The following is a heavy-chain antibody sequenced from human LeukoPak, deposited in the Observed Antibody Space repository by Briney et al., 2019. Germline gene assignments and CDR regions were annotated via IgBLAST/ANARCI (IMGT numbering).Heavy chain of an antibody. Sequence: GGSLRLSCAASGFTFSSYAMSWVRQAPGKGLEWVAVISYDGSNKYYADSVKGRFTISRDNSKNTLYLQMNSLRAEDTAVYYCARGGYDSSGYYYGVDYWGQGTLVTVSS. CDR3: ARGGYDSSGYYYGVDY. D-gene: IGHD3-22*01. V-gene: IGHV3-30*04. CDR2: ISYDGSNK. CDR1: GFTFSSYA. J-gene: IGHJ4*02.